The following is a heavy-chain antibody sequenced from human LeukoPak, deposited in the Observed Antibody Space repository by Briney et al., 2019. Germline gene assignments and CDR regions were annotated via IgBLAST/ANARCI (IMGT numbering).Heavy chain of an antibody. CDR1: GYSISSGYY. V-gene: IGHV4-38-2*01. D-gene: IGHD2-2*01. Sequence: SETLSLTCAVSGYSISSGYYWGWIRQPPGKGLEWIGSIYHSGSTHYNPSLKSRGTISVDTSKNQFSLKLNSVTAVDTAVYYCARNGTNNYFDYWGQGTLVTVSS. CDR2: IYHSGST. J-gene: IGHJ4*02. CDR3: ARNGTNNYFDY.